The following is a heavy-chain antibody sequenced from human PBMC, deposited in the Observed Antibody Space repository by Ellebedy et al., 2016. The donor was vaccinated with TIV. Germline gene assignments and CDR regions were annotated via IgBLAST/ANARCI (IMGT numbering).Heavy chain of an antibody. V-gene: IGHV3-23*01. J-gene: IGHJ4*02. D-gene: IGHD2-2*01. Sequence: GGSLRLXXAASGFSFSSYAMNWVRQAPGKGLEWVAAIDGSGGATYSPDSVRGRFTISRDNSKNTLYLQVNSLRAEDTAVYYCAKGVEGYCSSTSCHAYDCWGQGTLVTVSS. CDR1: GFSFSSYA. CDR2: IDGSGGAT. CDR3: AKGVEGYCSSTSCHAYDC.